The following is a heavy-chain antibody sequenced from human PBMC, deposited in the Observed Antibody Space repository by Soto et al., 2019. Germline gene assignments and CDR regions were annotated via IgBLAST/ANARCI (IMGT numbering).Heavy chain of an antibody. CDR1: GGSISSYY. V-gene: IGHV4-59*01. D-gene: IGHD4-4*01. J-gene: IGHJ4*02. Sequence: SETLSLPCPVSGGSISSYYWSWIRQPPGKGLEWIGYIYYSGSTNYNPSLKSRVTISVDTSKNQFSLKLSSVTAADTAVYYCATGRGDDYSNFYYFDYWGQGTLVTVSS. CDR2: IYYSGST. CDR3: ATGRGDDYSNFYYFDY.